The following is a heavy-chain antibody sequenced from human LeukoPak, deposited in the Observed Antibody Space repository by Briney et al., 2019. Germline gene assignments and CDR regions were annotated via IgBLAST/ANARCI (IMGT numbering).Heavy chain of an antibody. V-gene: IGHV1-2*02. J-gene: IGHJ5*02. CDR1: GYTFIGYY. D-gene: IGHD3-10*01. CDR2: INPHTSDT. Sequence: GATVTVSCMASGYTFIGYYIHWVRQAPGQGLEWMGWINPHTSDTDYAQTFQGRVTMTRDTSISTAYMELNRLTSDDTAVYYCARGPGAWFGELLRKRHLSFDPWGQGTLVTVSS. CDR3: ARGPGAWFGELLRKRHLSFDP.